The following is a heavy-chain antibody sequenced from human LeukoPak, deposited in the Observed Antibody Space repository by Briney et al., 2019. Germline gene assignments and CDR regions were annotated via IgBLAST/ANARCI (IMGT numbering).Heavy chain of an antibody. D-gene: IGHD3-22*01. CDR1: GYSFTSYW. V-gene: IGHV5-51*01. CDR3: ARRFLIVVDRVDAFDI. J-gene: IGHJ3*02. Sequence: GESLKISCKGSGYSFTSYWIGWVRQMPGKCLEWMGIIYPGDSDTRYSPSFQGQVTISADKSISTAYLQWSSLKASDTAMYYCARRFLIVVDRVDAFDIWGQGTMVTVSS. CDR2: IYPGDSDT.